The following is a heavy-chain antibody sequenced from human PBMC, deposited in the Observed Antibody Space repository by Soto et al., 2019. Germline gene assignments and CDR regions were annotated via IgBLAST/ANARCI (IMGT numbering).Heavy chain of an antibody. CDR1: GFSLSTSGVG. V-gene: IGHV2-5*02. CDR3: AHRSGGGDY. D-gene: IGHD3-10*01. CDR2: IYWDDDE. J-gene: IGHJ4*02. Sequence: QITLKESGPTLVKPTQTLTLTCTFSGFSLSTSGVGVGWIRQPPGKALEWLALIYWDDDERYSPSLKTRLTXXQDPSKNQVVLTMTNMDPVDKAQYYCAHRSGGGDYWGQGTLVTVSS.